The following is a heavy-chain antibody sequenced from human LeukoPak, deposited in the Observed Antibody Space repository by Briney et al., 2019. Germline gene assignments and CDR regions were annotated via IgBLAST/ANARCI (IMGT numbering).Heavy chain of an antibody. J-gene: IGHJ4*02. V-gene: IGHV3-15*01. CDR1: GFTFNNAW. CDR2: VRGKTDGETT. D-gene: IGHD6-13*01. CDR3: ILAAAGPAY. Sequence: GGSLRLSCAASGFTFNNAWMTWVRQAPGKGLEWVGRVRGKTDGETTDYAAPVQGRFTISRDDSKDTLYLQMNSLKTEDTAVYYCILAAAGPAYWGQGTLVTVSS.